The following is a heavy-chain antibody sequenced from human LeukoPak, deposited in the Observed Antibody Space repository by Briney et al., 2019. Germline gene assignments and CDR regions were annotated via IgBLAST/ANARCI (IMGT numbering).Heavy chain of an antibody. CDR3: ARDAKNEY. J-gene: IGHJ4*02. Sequence: PGGSLRLSCVASGFTFSTYSMNWVRQAPGKGLEWVACISSSSYIYYADSVKGRFTISRDNAKNSLHLQMNSLRAEDTAVYYCARDAKNEYWGQGNLVTVSS. CDR2: ISSSSYI. CDR1: GFTFSTYS. V-gene: IGHV3-21*01.